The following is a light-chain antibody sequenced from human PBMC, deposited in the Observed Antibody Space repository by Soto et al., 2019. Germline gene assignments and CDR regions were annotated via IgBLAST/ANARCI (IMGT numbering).Light chain of an antibody. V-gene: IGKV1-5*01. J-gene: IGKJ1*01. CDR1: QSINSW. Sequence: QVAQYPTSLARCVRDSVTITFRASQSINSWLAWYQHKPGKAPKLLIYDASSLESGVPSRFSGSGSGTDFTLTLCSLQPDAFPTNYGEQYNTFWRFCHGT. CDR2: DAS. CDR3: EQYNTFWR.